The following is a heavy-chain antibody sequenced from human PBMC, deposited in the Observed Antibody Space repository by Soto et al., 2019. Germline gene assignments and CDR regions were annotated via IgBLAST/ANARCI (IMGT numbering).Heavy chain of an antibody. CDR3: ASKEVGATPLEYYSGMDV. CDR2: IIPIFGTA. J-gene: IGHJ6*02. Sequence: QVQLVQSGAEVKKPGSSVKVSCKASGGTFSSYAISWVRQAPGQGLEWMGGIIPIFGTANYAQKFQGRVTITADESTSTAYMELSSLRSEDTAVYYCASKEVGATPLEYYSGMDVWGQGTTVTVSS. D-gene: IGHD1-26*01. CDR1: GGTFSSYA. V-gene: IGHV1-69*01.